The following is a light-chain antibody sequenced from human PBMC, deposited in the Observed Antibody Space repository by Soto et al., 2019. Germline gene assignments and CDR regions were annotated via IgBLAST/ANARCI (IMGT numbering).Light chain of an antibody. V-gene: IGKV1-12*01. Sequence: DIQMTQSPSSVSASVGDRVTITCRASQGISSWLAWYQQKPGKAPTLPIFAASSLKSGVPSRFSGSGSWTDFTLTISSLQPEDFAPYYCQQATSSPYTFGQATKLEIK. CDR2: AAS. CDR3: QQATSSPYT. CDR1: QGISSW. J-gene: IGKJ2*01.